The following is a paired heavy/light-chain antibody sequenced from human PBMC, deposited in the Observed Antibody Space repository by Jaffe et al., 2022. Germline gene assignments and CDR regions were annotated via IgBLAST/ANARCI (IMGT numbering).Heavy chain of an antibody. D-gene: IGHD2-2*01. Sequence: QVQLVESGGGVVQPGGSLRLSCAASGFSFSNYDIHWVRQAPGKGLEWVTFIRYDGSKTYYADPVKGRFTISRDNSNNMLYLQMNSLRAEDTAVYYCAKGHDPGTAMLIWVFDFGGQGTLVTVSS. V-gene: IGHV3-30*02. CDR3: AKGHDPGTAMLIWVFDF. J-gene: IGHJ4*02. CDR1: GFSFSNYD. CDR2: IRYDGSKT.
Light chain of an antibody. Sequence: DIVMTQSPDSLAVSLGERATINCKSSQSVLHSSSNNNYLAWYRQKPGQPPKLLIYWASTRESGVPDRFSGSGSGSDFTLTISSLQAEDVAVYYCQQYYHTPPTFGPGTKVDLK. J-gene: IGKJ3*01. CDR1: QSVLHSSSNNNY. CDR3: QQYYHTPPT. V-gene: IGKV4-1*01. CDR2: WAS.